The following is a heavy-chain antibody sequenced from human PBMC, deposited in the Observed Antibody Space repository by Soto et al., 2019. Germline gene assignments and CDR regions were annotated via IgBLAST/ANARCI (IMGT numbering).Heavy chain of an antibody. V-gene: IGHV4-59*01. J-gene: IGHJ6*03. CDR2: VYYAGNT. CDR1: GGSISPYY. CDR3: ARKGAAASYAHYYMDV. D-gene: IGHD6-13*01. Sequence: SETLSLTCTVSGGSISPYYWSWIRQSPGKGLEWIGYVYYAGNTNYNPSLESRATISVDASRNQFSLKLTFLTAADTAVYYCARKGAAASYAHYYMDVWGSGTTVTVSS.